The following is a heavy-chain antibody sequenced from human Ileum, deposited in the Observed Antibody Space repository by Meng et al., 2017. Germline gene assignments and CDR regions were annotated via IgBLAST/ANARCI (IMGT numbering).Heavy chain of an antibody. CDR3: ARVELRGDTRDSCGLDH. D-gene: IGHD3-22*01. CDR1: GGSLTDDY. V-gene: IGHV4-34*01. CDR2: INHGGNT. J-gene: IGHJ4*02. Sequence: VQLDEVGAGLLKPSEPLSPTCDVYGGSLTDDYWSWIRQTPGKGLEWIGEINHGGNTNYNPSLKSRVTISIDTSRDQFSLKLTSVTAADTAVYYCARVELRGDTRDSCGLDHWGQGTLVTVSS.